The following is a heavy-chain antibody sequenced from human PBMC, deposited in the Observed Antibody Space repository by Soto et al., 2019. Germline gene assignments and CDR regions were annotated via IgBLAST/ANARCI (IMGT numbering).Heavy chain of an antibody. CDR3: ASSHAGAHITAAVH. CDR2: IYHSGST. D-gene: IGHD6-13*01. V-gene: IGHV4-30-2*01. CDR1: GGSISSGGYS. J-gene: IGHJ4*02. Sequence: QLQLQESGSGLVKPSQTLSLTCAVSGGSISSGGYSWNWIRQPPGKGLEWIGYIYHSGSTYYNPSLKIRVTIAVARSKNQFSPKLSSVTAADTAVYYCASSHAGAHITAAVHWGQGTLVTVSS.